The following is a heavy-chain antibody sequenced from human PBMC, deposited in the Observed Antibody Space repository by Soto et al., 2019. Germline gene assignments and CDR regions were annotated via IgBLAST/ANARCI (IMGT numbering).Heavy chain of an antibody. J-gene: IGHJ4*02. CDR3: ARAGSSGYYYDGGFEY. Sequence: GGSLRLSCASSVFTFSSYGMHCVRDSPGKWLEWVAVIWYDGSNKYYADSVKGRFTISRDNSKNTLYLQMNSLRAEDTAVYYCARAGSSGYYYDGGFEYLGQGTLVNVSS. V-gene: IGHV3-33*01. CDR1: VFTFSSYG. D-gene: IGHD3-22*01. CDR2: IWYDGSNK.